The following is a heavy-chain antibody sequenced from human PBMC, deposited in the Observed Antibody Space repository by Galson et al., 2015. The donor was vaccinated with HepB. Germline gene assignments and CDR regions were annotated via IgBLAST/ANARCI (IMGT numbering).Heavy chain of an antibody. V-gene: IGHV1-18*01. CDR2: ISAYNGNS. D-gene: IGHD4-23*01. Sequence: SVKVSCTASGYTFTSFGISWVRQAPGQDLEWMGWISAYNGNSNYTHNLQGRVTMTTDTSTSTAYMELRSLRSDDTGVYYCARDKFLVVTTRQLWAYWGQGTLVTVSS. J-gene: IGHJ4*02. CDR3: ARDKFLVVTTRQLWAY. CDR1: GYTFTSFG.